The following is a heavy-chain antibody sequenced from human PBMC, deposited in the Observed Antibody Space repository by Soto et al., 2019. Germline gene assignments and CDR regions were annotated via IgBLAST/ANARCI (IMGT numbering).Heavy chain of an antibody. D-gene: IGHD3-16*02. V-gene: IGHV4-39*01. CDR3: ASYRRVSWYFDL. Sequence: QLLASGPGLVKPSETLSLTCTVSGGSISSSSYYWGWIRQPPGKGLEWIGSIYYSGSTYYNPSLKSRVTISVDTSKNQFSLKLSSVTAADTAVYYCASYRRVSWYFDLWGRGTLVTVSS. CDR2: IYYSGST. J-gene: IGHJ2*01. CDR1: GGSISSSSYY.